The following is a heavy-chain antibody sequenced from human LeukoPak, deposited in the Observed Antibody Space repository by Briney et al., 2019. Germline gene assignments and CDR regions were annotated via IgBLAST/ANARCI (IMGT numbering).Heavy chain of an antibody. CDR1: GYDFTSVG. CDR2: ISPYNGNT. Sequence: GASVKVSCKSSGYDFTSVGITWVRRAPGQGLEWMGWISPYNGNTRYAQKFQGRVAMTTDTSTTTAYMELRGLRFNDTAVYYCARAGSGIGWYFDYWRQGTLVTVSS. V-gene: IGHV1-18*01. J-gene: IGHJ4*02. CDR3: ARAGSGIGWYFDY. D-gene: IGHD6-19*01.